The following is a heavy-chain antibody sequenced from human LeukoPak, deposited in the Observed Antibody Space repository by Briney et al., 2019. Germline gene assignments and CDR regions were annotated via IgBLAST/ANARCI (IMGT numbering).Heavy chain of an antibody. CDR2: INPSGGST. D-gene: IGHD3-10*01. CDR3: ARVHITMVRGVDYGMDV. Sequence: ASVKVSCKASGYTFTSYYMHWVRQAPGQGLEWMGIINPSGGSTSYAQKFQGRVTMTRDTSTSTVYMELSSLRSEDTAVYYCARVHITMVRGVDYGMDVWGQGTTVTVSS. V-gene: IGHV1-46*01. CDR1: GYTFTSYY. J-gene: IGHJ6*02.